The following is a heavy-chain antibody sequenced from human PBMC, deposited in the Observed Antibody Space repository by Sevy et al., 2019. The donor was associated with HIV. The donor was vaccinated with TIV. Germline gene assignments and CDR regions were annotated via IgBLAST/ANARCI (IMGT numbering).Heavy chain of an antibody. Sequence: GGSLRLSCVTSGFTFSNFKIDWVRQAPGKGLEWVSSISGISNYIYYGDSVKGRFTISRDNAKSTVYLQMSSLRAEDTDVYYCESGDGSSEYFHHWGQGTQVTVSS. V-gene: IGHV3-21*06. CDR2: ISGISNYI. CDR3: ESGDGSSEYFHH. CDR1: GFTFSNFK. D-gene: IGHD6-6*01. J-gene: IGHJ1*01.